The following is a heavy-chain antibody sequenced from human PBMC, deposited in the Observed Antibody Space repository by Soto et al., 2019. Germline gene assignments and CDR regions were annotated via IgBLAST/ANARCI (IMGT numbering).Heavy chain of an antibody. CDR1: GFTFSSYA. CDR2: ISGSGGST. J-gene: IGHJ4*02. V-gene: IGHV3-23*01. Sequence: PGGSLRLSCAASGFTFSSYAMSWVRQAPGKGLEWVSAISGSGGSTYYADSVKGRFTISRDNSKNTLYLQMNSLRAEDTAVYYCAKDLRITMIVVVARVDYWGQGTLVTVSS. CDR3: AKDLRITMIVVVARVDY. D-gene: IGHD3-22*01.